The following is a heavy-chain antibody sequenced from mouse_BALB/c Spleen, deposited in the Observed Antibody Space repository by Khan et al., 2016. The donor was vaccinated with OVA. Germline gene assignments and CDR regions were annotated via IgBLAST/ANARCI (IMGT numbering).Heavy chain of an antibody. Sequence: QIQLVQSGPELKKPGETVKISCKASGYTFTNYGMNWVKQAPGKGLKWMGWINTYTGEPTYADDFKGRFAFSLETYASPAYLQINNLKSDDTATYFCARHPYFSYVMVYLGQGTSVTVSS. CDR2: INTYTGEP. D-gene: IGHD2-10*01. J-gene: IGHJ4*01. CDR1: GYTFTNYG. V-gene: IGHV9-3-1*01. CDR3: ARHPYFSYVMVY.